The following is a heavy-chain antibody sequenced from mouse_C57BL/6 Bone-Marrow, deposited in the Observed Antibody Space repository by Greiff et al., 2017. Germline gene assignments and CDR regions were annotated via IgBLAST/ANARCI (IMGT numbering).Heavy chain of an antibody. CDR2: IYPRSGNT. CDR1: GYTFTSYG. V-gene: IGHV1-81*01. Sequence: LVESGAELARPGASVKLSCKASGYTFTSYGISWVKQRTGQGLEWIGEIYPRSGNTYYNEKFKGKATLTADKSSSTAYMELRSLTSEDSAVYFCARGGLWDAMDYWGQGTSVTVSS. J-gene: IGHJ4*01. D-gene: IGHD1-1*02. CDR3: ARGGLWDAMDY.